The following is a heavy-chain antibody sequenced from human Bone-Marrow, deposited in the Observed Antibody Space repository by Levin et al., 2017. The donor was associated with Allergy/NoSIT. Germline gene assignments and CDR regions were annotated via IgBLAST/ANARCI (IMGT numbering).Heavy chain of an antibody. V-gene: IGHV2-70*04. Sequence: QTLSLTCTFSGFSLSTTNMRVSWIRQPPGKALEWLARIDWDDDKFYSTSLKTRLTISKDTSKNQVVLTMTNMDPVDTATYYCAREDYTGWFDSWGQGTLVTVSS. CDR3: AREDYTGWFDS. CDR1: GFSLSTTNMR. D-gene: IGHD4-11*01. CDR2: IDWDDDK. J-gene: IGHJ5*01.